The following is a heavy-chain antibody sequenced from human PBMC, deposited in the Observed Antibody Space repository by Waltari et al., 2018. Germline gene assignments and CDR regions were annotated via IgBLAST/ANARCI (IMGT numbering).Heavy chain of an antibody. V-gene: IGHV3-15*01. CDR3: TTLDAPWGG. CDR1: GFSFTPAW. CDR2: ITSQNDGVTT. D-gene: IGHD7-27*01. Sequence: EVLMVESGGGSVKPGDSLRLSCVASGFSFTPAWLTWVRQAPGKGLEWVGRITSQNDGVTTNFAASVRGRFSISRDDSQNMVFLQMNSLRTEDTAVYYCTTLDAPWGGWGHGTLVTVSS. J-gene: IGHJ4*01.